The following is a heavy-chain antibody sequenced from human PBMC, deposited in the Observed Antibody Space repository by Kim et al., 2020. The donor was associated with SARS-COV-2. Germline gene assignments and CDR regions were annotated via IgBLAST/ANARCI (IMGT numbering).Heavy chain of an antibody. CDR1: GGSISSSSYY. V-gene: IGHV4-39*01. J-gene: IGHJ5*02. CDR3: ARRPRGLAVGKNWFDP. D-gene: IGHD6-19*01. Sequence: SETLSLTCTVSGGSISSSSYYWGWIRQPPGKGLEWIGSIYYSGSTYYNPSLKSRVTISVDTSKNQFSLKLSSVTAADTAVYYCARRPRGLAVGKNWFDPWGQGTLVTVSS. CDR2: IYYSGST.